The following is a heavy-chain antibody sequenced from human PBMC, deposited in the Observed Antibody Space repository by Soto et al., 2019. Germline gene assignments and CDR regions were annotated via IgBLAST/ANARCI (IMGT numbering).Heavy chain of an antibody. J-gene: IGHJ4*02. CDR3: ARGGSMRDHSGYEAH. Sequence: SVKVSCKASGGTFSSYAISWVRQAPGQGLEWMGGIIPIFGTANYAQKFQGRVTITADESTSTAYMELSSLRSEDTAVYYCARGGSMRDHSGYEAHWGQGTLATASS. D-gene: IGHD5-12*01. CDR1: GGTFSSYA. V-gene: IGHV1-69*01. CDR2: IIPIFGTA.